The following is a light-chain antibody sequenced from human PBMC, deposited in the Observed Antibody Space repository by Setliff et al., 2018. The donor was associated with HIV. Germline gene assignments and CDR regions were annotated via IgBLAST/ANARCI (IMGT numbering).Light chain of an antibody. J-gene: IGLJ1*01. CDR3: SSYAGGDIYV. CDR1: RSDVGGYNY. Sequence: QSALTQPPSASGSLGQSVTISCTGTRSDVGGYNYVSWYQIQPGKAPRLIIYAVNKRPSWVSNRFSASKSGNAAYLTVSGLQAEDEADYYCSSYAGGDIYVFGSGTKXTVL. V-gene: IGLV2-8*01. CDR2: AVN.